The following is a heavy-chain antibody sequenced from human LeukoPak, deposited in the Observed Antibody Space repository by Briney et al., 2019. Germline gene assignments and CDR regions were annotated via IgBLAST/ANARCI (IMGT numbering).Heavy chain of an antibody. J-gene: IGHJ4*02. CDR2: IYYSGST. CDR1: GRSISIRNYY. V-gene: IGHV4-39*01. D-gene: IGHD3-10*01. CDR3: ARHEYYGVEGGFDY. Sequence: PSETLSLTCTVSGRSISIRNYYGRWIRRPPGKGLELIWNIYYSGSTYYTTSLKSRVTISVDTSKNQFSLKLSSVTAADTAVYYCARHEYYGVEGGFDYWGQGTLVTVSS.